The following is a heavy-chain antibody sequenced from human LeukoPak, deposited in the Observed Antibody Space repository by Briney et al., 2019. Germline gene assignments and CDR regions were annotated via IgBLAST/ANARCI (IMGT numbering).Heavy chain of an antibody. D-gene: IGHD3-16*01. J-gene: IGHJ4*02. Sequence: KPSETLSLTCTVSGGSISSYYWSWIRQPPGKGLEWIGYIYHSGSTYYNPSLKSRVTISVDRSKNHFSLKLNSVTTADTAVYYCTRGAGWLIDYWGQGILVTVSS. CDR1: GGSISSYY. CDR2: IYHSGST. CDR3: TRGAGWLIDY. V-gene: IGHV4-59*01.